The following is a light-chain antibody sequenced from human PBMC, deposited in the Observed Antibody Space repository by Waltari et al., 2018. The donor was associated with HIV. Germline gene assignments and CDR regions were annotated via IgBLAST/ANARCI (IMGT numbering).Light chain of an antibody. J-gene: IGLJ2*01. Sequence: QSVRTQPPSASGTPGQRVTISCSGSSSNIGSHYVYWYQQLPGTAPKLLIYRNNQRPSGVPDRFSGSKSGTSASLAISGLRSEDEADYYCAAWDDSLSGLVVFGGGTKLTVL. CDR3: AAWDDSLSGLVV. CDR1: SSNIGSHY. V-gene: IGLV1-47*01. CDR2: RNN.